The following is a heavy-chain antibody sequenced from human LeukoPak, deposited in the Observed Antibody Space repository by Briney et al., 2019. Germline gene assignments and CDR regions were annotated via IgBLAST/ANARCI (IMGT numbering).Heavy chain of an antibody. CDR1: GDTLTELS. D-gene: IGHD3-3*01. J-gene: IGHJ6*04. CDR3: ATDLPTSSDFWSGAGGV. CDR2: FDPEDGET. Sequence: ASVKVSCKVSGDTLTELSMQWGRQAPGKGLEWMGGFDPEDGETIYAQKFQGRVTMTEDTSTDTAYMELSSLRSEDTAVYYCATDLPTSSDFWSGAGGVWGKGTTVTVSS. V-gene: IGHV1-24*01.